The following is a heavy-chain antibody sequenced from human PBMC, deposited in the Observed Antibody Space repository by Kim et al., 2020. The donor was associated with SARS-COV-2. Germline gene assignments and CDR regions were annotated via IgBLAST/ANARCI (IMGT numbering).Heavy chain of an antibody. J-gene: IGHJ4*02. V-gene: IGHV3-33*01. Sequence: GGSLRLSCAASGFVLNNYGMHWVRQAPGKGLEWVALIWFDGSKQYYADSVKGRFTISRDTSKNMLHLDMSSVRVDDTAVYYCARERVIVGGTGLAYWGQG. D-gene: IGHD1-26*01. CDR3: ARERVIVGGTGLAY. CDR2: IWFDGSKQ. CDR1: GFVLNNYG.